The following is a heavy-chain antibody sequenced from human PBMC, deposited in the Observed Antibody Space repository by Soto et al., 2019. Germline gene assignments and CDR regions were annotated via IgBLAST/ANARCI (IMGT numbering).Heavy chain of an antibody. CDR1: GDSVSSNSAA. D-gene: IGHD6-19*01. CDR3: ARDGGSSGWYYFHY. J-gene: IGHJ4*02. CDR2: TYYRSKWYN. V-gene: IGHV6-1*01. Sequence: SPTLSLTYAISGDSVSSNSAAWNWIRQSPSRGLEWLGRTYYRSKWYNDYSVSVKSRISINPDTSKNQFALQLSSVTPEDTAVYYCARDGGSSGWYYFHYWGQGTPVTVSS.